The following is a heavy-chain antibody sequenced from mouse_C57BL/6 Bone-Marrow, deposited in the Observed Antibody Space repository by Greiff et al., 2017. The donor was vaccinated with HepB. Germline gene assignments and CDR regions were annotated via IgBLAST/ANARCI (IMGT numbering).Heavy chain of an antibody. CDR1: GYTFTSYG. V-gene: IGHV1-81*01. CDR3: ASWEEDY. J-gene: IGHJ2*01. D-gene: IGHD4-1*01. CDR2: IYPRSGNT. Sequence: QVQLKESGAELARPGASVKLSCKASGYTFTSYGISWVKQRTGQGLEWIGEIYPRSGNTYYNEKFKGKATLTADKSSSTAYMELRSLTSEDSAVYFCASWEEDYWGQGTTLTVSS.